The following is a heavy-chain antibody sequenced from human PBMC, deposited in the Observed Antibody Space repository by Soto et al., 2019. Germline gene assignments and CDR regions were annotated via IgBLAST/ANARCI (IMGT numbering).Heavy chain of an antibody. D-gene: IGHD6-6*01. CDR1: GFTFSSYS. J-gene: IGHJ4*02. CDR3: ARYLYSSSARYFDY. Sequence: EVQLVESGGGLVKPGGSLRLSCAASGFTFSSYSMNWVRQAPGKGLEWVSSISSSSSYIYYADSVKGRFTISRDNAKNSLYLQMNSLRAEDTAVYSFARYLYSSSARYFDYWGQGTLVTVSS. CDR2: ISSSSSYI. V-gene: IGHV3-21*01.